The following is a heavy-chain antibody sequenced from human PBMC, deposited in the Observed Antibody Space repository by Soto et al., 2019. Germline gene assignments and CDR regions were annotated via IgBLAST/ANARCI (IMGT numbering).Heavy chain of an antibody. CDR2: ISDRGATT. J-gene: IGHJ4*02. D-gene: IGHD1-1*01. CDR3: AKHKPGTKPFDY. Sequence: PGGSLRLSCAASGFTISSNAMYWVRQAPGKGLEWVSAISDRGATTHYADSVKGRFTISRDTSKNTLYLQLNTLRADDTAVYYCAKHKPGTKPFDYWGQGTLVTVYS. CDR1: GFTISSNA. V-gene: IGHV3-23*01.